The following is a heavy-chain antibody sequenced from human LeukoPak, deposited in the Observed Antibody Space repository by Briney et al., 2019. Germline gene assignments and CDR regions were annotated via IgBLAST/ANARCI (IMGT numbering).Heavy chain of an antibody. CDR1: GFTFSSYA. D-gene: IGHD3-3*01. V-gene: IGHV3-23*01. J-gene: IGHJ3*02. Sequence: GGSLRLSCAASGFTFSSYAMSWVRQAPGKGLEWVSAISGSGGSTYYADSVKGRFTISRDNSKNTLYLQMNSLRAEDTAVYYCAKDLAVTFGITIFGVVNPHAFDIWGQGTMVTVSS. CDR3: AKDLAVTFGITIFGVVNPHAFDI. CDR2: ISGSGGST.